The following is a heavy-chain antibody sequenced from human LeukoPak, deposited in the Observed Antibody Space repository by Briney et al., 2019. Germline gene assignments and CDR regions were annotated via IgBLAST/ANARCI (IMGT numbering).Heavy chain of an antibody. CDR1: GFIFSDYG. CDR3: ARWGGTRQYYFDY. CDR2: TRFDGSIK. V-gene: IGHV3-33*01. D-gene: IGHD1-1*01. J-gene: IGHJ4*02. Sequence: PGGSLRLSCAVSGFIFSDYGFHWVRQAPGKGLEWEAVTRFDGSIKQYADSVKGRFTISRDDSKNTLYLQMNFLKSEDTAVYYCARWGGTRQYYFDYRGQGTLVTVSS.